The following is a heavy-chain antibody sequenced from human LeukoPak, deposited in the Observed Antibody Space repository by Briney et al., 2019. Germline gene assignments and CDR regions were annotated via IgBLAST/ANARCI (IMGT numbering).Heavy chain of an antibody. CDR1: GGSFSGYY. Sequence: SETLSLTCAVYGGSFSGYYWSWIRQPPGKGLEWIGEINHSGSTNSNPSLKSRVTISVDTSKNQFSLKLSSVTAADTAVYYCAGPGSIAAAGSPLWYWGQGTLVTVSS. J-gene: IGHJ4*02. D-gene: IGHD6-13*01. CDR3: AGPGSIAAAGSPLWY. CDR2: INHSGST. V-gene: IGHV4-34*01.